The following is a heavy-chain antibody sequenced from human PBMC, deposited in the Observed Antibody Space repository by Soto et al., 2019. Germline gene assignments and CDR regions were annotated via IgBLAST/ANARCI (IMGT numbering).Heavy chain of an antibody. CDR3: ASNRASGNNYYYGMDV. CDR2: IIPIFGTA. Sequence: SVKVSCKASGGTFSSYAISWVRQVPGQGLEWMGGIIPIFGTANYAQKFQGRVTITADKSTSTAYMELSSLRSEDTAVYYCASNRASGNNYYYGMDVWGQGTTVTVSS. CDR1: GGTFSSYA. D-gene: IGHD6-25*01. J-gene: IGHJ6*02. V-gene: IGHV1-69*06.